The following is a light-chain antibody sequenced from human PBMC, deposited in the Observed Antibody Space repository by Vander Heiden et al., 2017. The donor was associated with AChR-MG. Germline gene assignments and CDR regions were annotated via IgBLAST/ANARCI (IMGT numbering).Light chain of an antibody. J-gene: IGLJ1*01. Sequence: QSVLTQPPSVSGAPGQRVTIPCTGSSSNIGAPYHVHCYQQLPETAPKLLIYGDSNRPSGVPDRFSGSKSGTSASLAITGLQAEDEADYYCQSYDSSLSGSQVFGTGTKVTVL. V-gene: IGLV1-40*01. CDR2: GDS. CDR3: QSYDSSLSGSQV. CDR1: SSNIGAPYH.